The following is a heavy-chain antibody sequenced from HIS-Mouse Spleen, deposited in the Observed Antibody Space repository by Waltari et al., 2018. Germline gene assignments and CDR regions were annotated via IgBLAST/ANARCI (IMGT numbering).Heavy chain of an antibody. CDR2: IYYSGST. J-gene: IGHJ4*02. V-gene: IGHV4-39*07. CDR1: GGSISSSSYY. D-gene: IGHD6-13*01. CDR3: ASRRIAAAGRDY. Sequence: QLQLQESGPGLVKPSETLSLTCTVSGGSISSSSYYWGWIRQPPGKGLEWIGSIYYSGSTYYNPSLKGRVTISVDTSKNQFSLKLSSVTAADTAVYYCASRRIAAAGRDYWGQGTLVTVSS.